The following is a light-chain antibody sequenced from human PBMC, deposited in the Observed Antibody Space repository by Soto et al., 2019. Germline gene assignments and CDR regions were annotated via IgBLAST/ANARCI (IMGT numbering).Light chain of an antibody. V-gene: IGKV3D-20*02. Sequence: EIVLTQSPGTLSLSPGERATLSCRASQSVGGSYVGWYQQKPGQGPRLLIFGPFSRATGIPDRFSGSGSGTDFTLTISRLEPEDSAVYYCQQRNMWPITFGQGTRLEIK. CDR2: GPF. J-gene: IGKJ5*01. CDR1: QSVGGSY. CDR3: QQRNMWPIT.